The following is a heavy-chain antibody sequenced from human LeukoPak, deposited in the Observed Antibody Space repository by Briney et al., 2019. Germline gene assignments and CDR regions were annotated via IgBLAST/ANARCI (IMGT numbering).Heavy chain of an antibody. V-gene: IGHV1-8*01. J-gene: IGHJ4*02. D-gene: IGHD3-3*01. CDR2: MNPNSGNT. Sequence: ASVKVSCKASGYTFPSYDINWVRQASGLGLEWMGWMNPNSGNTGYAQKFQGRVTMTRDTSINTAYMELSSLRSEDTAVYYCAREGDLNLWSYFDYWGQGTLVTVSS. CDR1: GYTFPSYD. CDR3: AREGDLNLWSYFDY.